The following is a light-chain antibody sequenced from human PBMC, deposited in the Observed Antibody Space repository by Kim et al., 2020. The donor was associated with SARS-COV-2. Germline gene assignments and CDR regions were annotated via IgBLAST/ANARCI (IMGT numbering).Light chain of an antibody. CDR2: DVS. Sequence: QSALTQPPSASGSPGQSVTISCTGTSGDVGAYDYVSWYQQHPGKAPKLMIYDVSKRPSGVPDRFSGSKSGNTASLTVSGLQAEDEADYYCSSYAGTKNYVFGSGTKVTVL. CDR3: SSYAGTKNYV. CDR1: SGDVGAYDY. V-gene: IGLV2-8*01. J-gene: IGLJ1*01.